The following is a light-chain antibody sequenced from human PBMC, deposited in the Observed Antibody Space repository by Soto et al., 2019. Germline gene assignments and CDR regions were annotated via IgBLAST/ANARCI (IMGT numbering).Light chain of an antibody. CDR1: SSNIGSNT. J-gene: IGLJ1*01. Sequence: QSMLTQPPSASVTPGQRVTISCSGSSSNIGSNTVNWYQQLPGTAPKLLIYSNNQRPSGVPDRFSGSKSGTSASLAISGLQSEDEADYYCAAWDDSLNGFYAFGTGTKVTVL. CDR2: SNN. CDR3: AAWDDSLNGFYA. V-gene: IGLV1-44*01.